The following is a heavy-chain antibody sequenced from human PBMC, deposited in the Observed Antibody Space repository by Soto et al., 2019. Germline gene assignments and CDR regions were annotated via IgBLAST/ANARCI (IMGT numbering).Heavy chain of an antibody. CDR3: ARHAPGGPFDS. J-gene: IGHJ4*02. V-gene: IGHV4-30-2*01. D-gene: IGHD2-2*01. Sequence: SETLSLTCAVSGGSISSGGYSWSWIRQPPGKGLEWIGYIYHSGSTYYNPSLKSRVTISVDRSKNQFSLKLSSVTAADTAVYYCARHAPGGPFDSWGQGTRVTVSS. CDR2: IYHSGST. CDR1: GGSISSGGYS.